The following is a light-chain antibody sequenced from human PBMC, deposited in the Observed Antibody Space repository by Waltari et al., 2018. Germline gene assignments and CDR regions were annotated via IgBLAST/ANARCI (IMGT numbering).Light chain of an antibody. CDR3: HAAADNNWF. CDR2: KDT. V-gene: IGLV3-27*01. J-gene: IGLJ2*01. Sequence: YDLAQPFSVSVSPGQTATITCSGDVLAEKYVRWFQQRPGQAPTLILYKDTERPSGIPERLYGLSSGFTVTLTIRGALLEDEADYHCHAAADNNWFFGGGTKLTVL. CDR1: VLAEKY.